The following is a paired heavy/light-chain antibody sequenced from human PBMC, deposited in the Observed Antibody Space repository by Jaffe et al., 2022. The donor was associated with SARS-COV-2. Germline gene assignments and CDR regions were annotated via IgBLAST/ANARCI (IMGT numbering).Light chain of an antibody. V-gene: IGKV1-27*01. CDR3: QKYNSAPPFT. Sequence: DIQMTQSPSSLSASVGDRVTITCRASQGISNYLAWYQQKPGKVPKLLIYAASTLQSGVPSRFSGSGSGTDFTLTISSLQPEDVATYYCQKYNSAPPFTFGPGTKVDIK. CDR2: AAS. J-gene: IGKJ3*01. CDR1: QGISNY.
Heavy chain of an antibody. CDR2: ISSSSSYI. CDR1: GFTFSSYS. J-gene: IGHJ4*02. V-gene: IGHV3-21*01. Sequence: EVQLVESGGGLVKPGGSLRLSCAASGFTFSSYSMNWVRQAPGKGLEWVSSISSSSSYIYYADSVKGRFTISRDNAKNSLYLQMNSLRAEDTAVYYCARGLTYDFWSGYPYTPDYWGQGTLVTVSS. D-gene: IGHD3-3*01. CDR3: ARGLTYDFWSGYPYTPDY.